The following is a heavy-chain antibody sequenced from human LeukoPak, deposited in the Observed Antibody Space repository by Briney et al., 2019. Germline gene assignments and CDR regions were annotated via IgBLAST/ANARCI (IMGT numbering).Heavy chain of an antibody. CDR2: INDYTGDT. J-gene: IGHJ4*02. CDR1: GGSFTDYF. D-gene: IGHD4-23*01. CDR3: ARVEYGGNLGYFDY. Sequence: SETLSLTCNVYGGSFTDYFCTWIRQSPGKGLEWIGEINDYTGDTNYNPSLNSRVSISLEKSKNQFSLELRSVTAADTAVYYCARVEYGGNLGYFDYWGQGTLVTVSS. V-gene: IGHV4-34*01.